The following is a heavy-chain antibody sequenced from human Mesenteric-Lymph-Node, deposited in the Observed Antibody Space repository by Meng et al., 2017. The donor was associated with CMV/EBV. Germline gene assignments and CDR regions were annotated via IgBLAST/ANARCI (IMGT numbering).Heavy chain of an antibody. CDR2: IIPILGIA. Sequence: QVQLVQSGAEVKKPGSSVKGSGKASGGTFSSYTISWVRQAPGQGLEWMGRIIPILGIANYAQKFQGRVTITADKFTSTAYMELSSLRSEDTAVYYCAGGIAAAGSRWFDPWGQGTLVTVSS. D-gene: IGHD6-13*01. CDR3: AGGIAAAGSRWFDP. CDR1: GGTFSSYT. J-gene: IGHJ5*02. V-gene: IGHV1-69*02.